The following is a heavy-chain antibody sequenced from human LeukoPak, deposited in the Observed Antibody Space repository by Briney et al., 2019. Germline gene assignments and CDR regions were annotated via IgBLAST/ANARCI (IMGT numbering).Heavy chain of an antibody. CDR3: ARGARVGYSSGWSIDY. Sequence: SETLSLTCAVYGGSVSGYYRSWIRQPPGKGLEWIGEINHSGNTNYNPSLKSRLTISVDTSKNQFSLKLNSVTAAETAVYYCARGARVGYSSGWSIDYWGQGTLVTVSS. V-gene: IGHV4-34*01. D-gene: IGHD6-19*01. CDR1: GGSVSGYY. J-gene: IGHJ4*02. CDR2: INHSGNT.